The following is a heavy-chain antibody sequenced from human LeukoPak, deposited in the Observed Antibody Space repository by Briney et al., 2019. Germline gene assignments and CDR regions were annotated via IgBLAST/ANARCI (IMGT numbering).Heavy chain of an antibody. V-gene: IGHV3-21*01. CDR1: RFTLSSYS. Sequence: GGSLRLSCAASRFTLSSYSMNWVRQAPGKGLEWVSSISSSSSYIYYADSVKGRFTISRDNAKNSLYLQMNSLRAEDTAVYYCARVRGYYDSSLSDAFDIWGQGTMVTVSS. CDR2: ISSSSSYI. J-gene: IGHJ3*02. CDR3: ARVRGYYDSSLSDAFDI. D-gene: IGHD3-22*01.